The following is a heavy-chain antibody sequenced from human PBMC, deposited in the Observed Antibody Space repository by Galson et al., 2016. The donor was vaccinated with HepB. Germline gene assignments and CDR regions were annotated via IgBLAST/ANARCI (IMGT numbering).Heavy chain of an antibody. CDR2: FVPIFGTP. D-gene: IGHD3-16*02. V-gene: IGHV1-69*15. CDR1: GGTFSSYP. J-gene: IGHJ3*01. Sequence: SCKAFGGTFSSYPISWVRQAPGQGLEWMGSFVPIFGTPNYSQRLQGRVTSMLDESTSTAYMELSSLRSEAAGVYYGAREFTFGGVIVTGFDVWGQGTMVTVSS. CDR3: AREFTFGGVIVTGFDV.